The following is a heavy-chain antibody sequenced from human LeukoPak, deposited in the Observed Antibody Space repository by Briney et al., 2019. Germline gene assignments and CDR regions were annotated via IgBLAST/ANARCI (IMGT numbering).Heavy chain of an antibody. CDR2: IIPIFGTA. J-gene: IGHJ3*02. CDR3: ARAGNYYDSSGYYGDAFGI. D-gene: IGHD3-22*01. CDR1: GGTFSSYA. Sequence: GASVKVSCKASGGTFSSYAISWVRQAPGQGLEWMGGIIPIFGTANYAQKFQGRVTITADKSTSTAYMELSSLRSEDTAVYYCARAGNYYDSSGYYGDAFGIWGQGTMVTVSS. V-gene: IGHV1-69*06.